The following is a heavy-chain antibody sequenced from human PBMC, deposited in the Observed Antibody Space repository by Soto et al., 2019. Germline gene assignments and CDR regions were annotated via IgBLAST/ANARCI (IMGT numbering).Heavy chain of an antibody. CDR1: GGSISPYY. D-gene: IGHD6-13*01. CDR3: ARKGAAASYAHYYMDV. CDR2: VYYSGNT. J-gene: IGHJ6*03. V-gene: IGHV4-59*01. Sequence: QVQLQESGPGLVKPSETLSLTCTVSGGSISPYYWSWIRQPPGKGLEWIGYVYYSGNTNYNPSLESRVTISADTSRNRSSLNLTSATAADTAVYYCARKGAAASYAHYYMDVWGRGTAVTVSS.